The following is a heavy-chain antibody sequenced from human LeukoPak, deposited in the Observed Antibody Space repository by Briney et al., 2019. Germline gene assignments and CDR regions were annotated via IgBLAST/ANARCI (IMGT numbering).Heavy chain of an antibody. J-gene: IGHJ4*02. CDR2: IYHSGST. CDR1: GGSNSSGGYY. V-gene: IGHV4-30-2*01. Sequence: SQTLSLTCTVSGGSNSSGGYYWSWIRQPPGKGQEWIGYIYHSGSTYYNPSLKSRVTISVDRSKNQFSLKLSSVTAADTAVYYCARGSAGYSYGYEDYWGQGTLVTISS. D-gene: IGHD5-18*01. CDR3: ARGSAGYSYGYEDY.